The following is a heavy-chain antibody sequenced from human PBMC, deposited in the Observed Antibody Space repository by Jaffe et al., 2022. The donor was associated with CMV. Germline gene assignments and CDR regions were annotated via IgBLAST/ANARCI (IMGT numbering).Heavy chain of an antibody. CDR1: GFTFSSYE. CDR2: ISSSGSTI. J-gene: IGHJ3*02. D-gene: IGHD5-12*01. Sequence: EVQLVESGGGLVQPGGSLRLSCAASGFTFSSYEMNWVRQAPGKGLEWVSYISSSGSTIYYADSVKGRFTISRDNAKNSLYLQMNSLRAEDTAVYYCARDQDPRIRDGYNGAFDIWGQGTMVTVSS. CDR3: ARDQDPRIRDGYNGAFDI. V-gene: IGHV3-48*03.